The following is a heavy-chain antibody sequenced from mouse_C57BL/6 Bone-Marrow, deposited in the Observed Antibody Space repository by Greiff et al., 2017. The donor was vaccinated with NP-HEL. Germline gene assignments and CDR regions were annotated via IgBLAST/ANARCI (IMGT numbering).Heavy chain of an antibody. V-gene: IGHV1-22*01. Sequence: EVQLQQSGPELVKPGASVKMSCKASGYTFTDYNMHWVKQSHGKSLEWIGYINPNNGGTSYNQKFKGKSTLTVNKSSSTAYMELRSLTSEDSAVYYCARIYYYGSSDFDVWGTGTTVTVSS. J-gene: IGHJ1*03. CDR2: INPNNGGT. D-gene: IGHD1-1*01. CDR1: GYTFTDYN. CDR3: ARIYYYGSSDFDV.